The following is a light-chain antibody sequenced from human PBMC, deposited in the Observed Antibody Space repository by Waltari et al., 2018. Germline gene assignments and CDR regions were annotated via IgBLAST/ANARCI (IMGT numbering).Light chain of an antibody. CDR2: SNN. V-gene: IGLV1-44*01. J-gene: IGLJ2*01. CDR3: ATWDDSLNGL. Sequence: QSVLTQPPSVSGTPGPRVSISCSGSSSNNGSKSVNWYQQVPGTAPKLLISSNNHRPSGVSDRFSGSKSGTSASLAISGLQAEDEADYYCATWDDSLNGLFGGGTKLTVL. CDR1: SSNNGSKS.